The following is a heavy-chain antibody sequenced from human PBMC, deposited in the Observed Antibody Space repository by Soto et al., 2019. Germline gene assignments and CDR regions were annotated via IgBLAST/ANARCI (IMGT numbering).Heavy chain of an antibody. Sequence: EVQLVESGGGLVKPGGSLRLSCAASGFTFSSYSMNWVRQAPGKGLEWVSSISSSSSYIYYADSVKGRFTISRDNAKNSRYLQMNSLRAEDTAVYYCARHKRYCSGGSCYSFYAFDIWGQGTMVTVSS. D-gene: IGHD2-15*01. J-gene: IGHJ3*02. CDR1: GFTFSSYS. CDR2: ISSSSSYI. CDR3: ARHKRYCSGGSCYSFYAFDI. V-gene: IGHV3-21*01.